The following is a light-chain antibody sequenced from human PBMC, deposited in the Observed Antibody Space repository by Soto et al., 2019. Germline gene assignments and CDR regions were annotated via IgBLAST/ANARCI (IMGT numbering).Light chain of an antibody. CDR2: EVN. J-gene: IGLJ1*01. V-gene: IGLV2-8*01. CDR3: SSYAGSSNV. CDR1: SSDVGGYNY. Sequence: LTQTPSAXVSPGQTVAISCTGTSSDVGGYNYVSWYQQQPGKAPKLMIYEVNKRPSGVPDSFSGSKSGKTAYLTVSGLQAEDEADYYCSSYAGSSNVFGTGTKVTVL.